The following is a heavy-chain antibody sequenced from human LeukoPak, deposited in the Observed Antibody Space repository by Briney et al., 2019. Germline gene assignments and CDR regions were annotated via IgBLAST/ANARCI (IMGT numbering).Heavy chain of an antibody. CDR3: ATGTYGWIFDY. Sequence: SVKVSCKASGGTFSSYTISWVRQAPGQGLEWMGRIIPILGIANYAQKFQGRVAITADKSTSTAYMELSSLRSEDTAVYYCATGTYGWIFDYWGQGTLVTVSS. CDR2: IIPILGIA. V-gene: IGHV1-69*02. D-gene: IGHD4-17*01. J-gene: IGHJ4*02. CDR1: GGTFSSYT.